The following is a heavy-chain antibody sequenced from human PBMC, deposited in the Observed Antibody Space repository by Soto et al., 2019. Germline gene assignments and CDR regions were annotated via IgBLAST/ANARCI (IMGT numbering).Heavy chain of an antibody. CDR3: ARDRGGNSVDWYFDL. J-gene: IGHJ2*01. V-gene: IGHV1-69*12. Sequence: QVQLVQSGAAVKKPGSSVKVSCKASGGTFSSYAISWVRQAPRQGLEWMGGIIPIFGTANYAQKFQGRVTITADESTSTAYMELSSLRSEDTAVYYCARDRGGNSVDWYFDLWGRGTLVTVSS. CDR1: GGTFSSYA. CDR2: IIPIFGTA. D-gene: IGHD2-21*02.